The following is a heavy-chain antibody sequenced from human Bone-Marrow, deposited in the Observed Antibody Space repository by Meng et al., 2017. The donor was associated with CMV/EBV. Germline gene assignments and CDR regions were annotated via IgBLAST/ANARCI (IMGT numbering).Heavy chain of an antibody. CDR3: VRDLGDGYSSGWYSANFDY. CDR1: GFTFSSYW. J-gene: IGHJ4*02. D-gene: IGHD6-19*01. V-gene: IGHV3-7*01. CDR2: INQNGIEK. Sequence: GECLKISCAASGFTFSSYWMSWVRQAPGRGLEWVAHINQNGIEKYYVDSVKGRFTMSRDNAKNSLYLQMNSLRAEDTAVYYCVRDLGDGYSSGWYSANFDYWGQGTLVTVSS.